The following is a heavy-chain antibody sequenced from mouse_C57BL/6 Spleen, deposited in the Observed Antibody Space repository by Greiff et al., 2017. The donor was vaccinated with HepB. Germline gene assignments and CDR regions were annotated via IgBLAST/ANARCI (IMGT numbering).Heavy chain of an antibody. Sequence: EVQLQQSGAELVKPGASVKLSCTASGFNIKDYYMHWVKQRPEQGLEWIGRIDPEDGETKYAPKFQGKATITADTSSNTAYLQLSSLTSKDTAVYYCAPGSSTPFAYWGQGTLVTVSA. D-gene: IGHD1-1*01. CDR3: APGSSTPFAY. V-gene: IGHV14-2*01. CDR2: IDPEDGET. CDR1: GFNIKDYY. J-gene: IGHJ3*01.